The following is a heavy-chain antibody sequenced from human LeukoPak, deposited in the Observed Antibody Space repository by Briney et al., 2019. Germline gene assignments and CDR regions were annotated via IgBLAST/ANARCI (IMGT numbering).Heavy chain of an antibody. D-gene: IGHD2-15*01. CDR2: ISSSSSYI. CDR3: ARGKWSTRH. CDR1: GFTFSSYY. Sequence: GGSLRLSCAASGFTFSSYYMNWVRQAPGKGLEWVSSISSSSSYINYAVSVKGRFTISRDNAKNSLYLQMNSLRAEDTAVYYCARGKWSTRHWGQGTLVTVSS. V-gene: IGHV3-21*01. J-gene: IGHJ4*02.